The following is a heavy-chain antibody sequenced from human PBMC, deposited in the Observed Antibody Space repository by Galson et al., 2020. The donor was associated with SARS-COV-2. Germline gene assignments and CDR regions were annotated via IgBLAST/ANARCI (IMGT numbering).Heavy chain of an antibody. D-gene: IGHD3-22*01. V-gene: IGHV4-59*01. CDR1: GGTISNYY. CDR3: SRGLHYYDGSGYYFDY. CDR2: IYYSGST. J-gene: IGHJ4*02. Sequence: ETSETLSLTCTASGGTISNYYWSWIRQPPGKGLEWIGDIYYSGSTNYNPSLKSRVTISVDTSKKQSSLKLSSVTAADTAVYYCSRGLHYYDGSGYYFDYGCQGTLVTVSS.